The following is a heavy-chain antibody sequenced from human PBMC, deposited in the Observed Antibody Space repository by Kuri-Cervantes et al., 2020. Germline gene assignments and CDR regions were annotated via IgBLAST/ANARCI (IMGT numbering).Heavy chain of an antibody. D-gene: IGHD1-20*01. CDR3: ARGVTGTDNFDY. CDR2: ISYDGSNK. CDR1: GFTFSSYG. V-gene: IGHV3-30*03. J-gene: IGHJ4*02. Sequence: GESLKISCAASGFTFSSYGMHWVRQAPGKGLEWVAVISYDGSNKYYADSVKGRFTISRDNSKNTLYLQMNSLRAEDTAVYYCARGVTGTDNFDYWGQGTLVTVSS.